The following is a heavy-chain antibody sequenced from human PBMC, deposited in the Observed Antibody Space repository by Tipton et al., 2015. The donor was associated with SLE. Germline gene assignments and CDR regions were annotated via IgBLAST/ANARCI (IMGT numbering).Heavy chain of an antibody. CDR2: INSSSGGA. Sequence: QVQLVQSGAEVQRPGASVKVSCKASGDTFIGYYVHWVRQAPGQGLEWMGWINSSSGGAKYAPNFQGRVTMTSDTSINTAYMQLRSLRSDDTAVYWCARAFDDHPDDWGQGTLVTV. CDR1: GDTFIGYY. J-gene: IGHJ4*02. CDR3: ARAFDDHPDD. V-gene: IGHV1-2*02. D-gene: IGHD3-10*01.